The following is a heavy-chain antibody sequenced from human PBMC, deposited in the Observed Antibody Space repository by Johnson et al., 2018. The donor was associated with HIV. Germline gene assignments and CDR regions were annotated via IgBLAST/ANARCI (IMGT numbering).Heavy chain of an antibody. V-gene: IGHV3-74*01. J-gene: IGHJ3*02. CDR2: INSDGSST. CDR1: GFTFSSYW. CDR3: TTDWEYYYGAGKLDAFDM. D-gene: IGHD3-10*01. Sequence: VQLVESGGGVVQPGGSLRLSCAASGFTFSSYWMHWVRQAPGKGLVWVSRINSDGSSTSYADSVKGRFTISRDNAKNTLYLQMNSLKTEDTAVYYCTTDWEYYYGAGKLDAFDMWGQGTMVTVSS.